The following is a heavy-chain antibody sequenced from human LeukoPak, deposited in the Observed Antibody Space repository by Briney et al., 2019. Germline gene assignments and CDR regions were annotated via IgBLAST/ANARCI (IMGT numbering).Heavy chain of an antibody. J-gene: IGHJ5*01. CDR3: ARDQDYYGSGTLFDS. Sequence: GGSLSFSCVASGFTFGDYAMYWVRQARGKGLEWVSGISWNSGSIGDADSVKGRFTISRDNAKNSLYLQMNSLRAEDTALYYCARDQDYYGSGTLFDSWGQGTLVTVSS. CDR2: ISWNSGSI. V-gene: IGHV3-9*01. D-gene: IGHD3-10*01. CDR1: GFTFGDYA.